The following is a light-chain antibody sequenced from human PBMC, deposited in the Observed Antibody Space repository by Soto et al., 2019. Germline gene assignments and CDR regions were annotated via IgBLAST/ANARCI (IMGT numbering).Light chain of an antibody. CDR2: EVS. CDR1: TSDVGGY. Sequence: QSALTQPASVSGSPGQPITISCTGTTSDVGGYVSWYQQHPGKAPKLIIYEVSNRPSGVSNRFSGSKSGNTASLTISGLQAEDEAGHYCSSYTDTSTLVFGSGTKVTVL. V-gene: IGLV2-14*01. J-gene: IGLJ1*01. CDR3: SSYTDTSTLV.